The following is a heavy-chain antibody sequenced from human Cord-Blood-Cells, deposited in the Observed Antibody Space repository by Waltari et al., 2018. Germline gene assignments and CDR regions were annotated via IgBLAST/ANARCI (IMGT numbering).Heavy chain of an antibody. CDR2: IYYSGST. Sequence: QLQLQESGPGLVKPSETLSLTCTVSGGSIRSSRYSWGWIRPPPGKGLEWIGSIYYSGSTYYNPSLKSRDTISVDTSKNQFSLKLSSVTAADTAVYYCASIVVVPAAIDYWGQGTLVTVSS. J-gene: IGHJ4*02. CDR3: ASIVVVPAAIDY. D-gene: IGHD2-2*01. CDR1: GGSIRSSRYS. V-gene: IGHV4-39*01.